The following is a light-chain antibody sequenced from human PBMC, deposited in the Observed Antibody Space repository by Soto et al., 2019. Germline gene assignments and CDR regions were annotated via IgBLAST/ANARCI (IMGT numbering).Light chain of an antibody. V-gene: IGLV2-14*01. Sequence: QSALTQPASVSGSPGQSITISCTGTSSDVGGYNYVSWYQQHPGKAPKLMIYDVSNRPSGVSNRFSGSKSGNTASLTISGIQAEDEADYYCSSYTSSCTLVFGGGTKLTVL. CDR3: SSYTSSCTLV. J-gene: IGLJ2*01. CDR2: DVS. CDR1: SSDVGGYNY.